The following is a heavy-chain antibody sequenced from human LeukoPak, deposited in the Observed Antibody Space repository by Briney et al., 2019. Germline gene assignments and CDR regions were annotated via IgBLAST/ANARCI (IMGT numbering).Heavy chain of an antibody. Sequence: SETLSLTCAVYGGSFSGYYWSWIRQPPGKGLEWIGSIFRTGSTYYSASLKSRVSISVDTSKNHIALKLTSVTASDTAVYFCARRVGFYGSGSLNYFDPWGQGILVSVS. D-gene: IGHD3-10*01. V-gene: IGHV4-34*12. CDR1: GGSFSGYY. CDR3: ARRVGFYGSGSLNYFDP. CDR2: IFRTGST. J-gene: IGHJ5*01.